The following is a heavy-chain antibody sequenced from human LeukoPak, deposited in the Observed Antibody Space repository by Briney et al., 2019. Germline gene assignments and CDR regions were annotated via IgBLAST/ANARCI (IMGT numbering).Heavy chain of an antibody. V-gene: IGHV1-46*01. D-gene: IGHD3-22*01. J-gene: IGHJ5*02. CDR1: GYTFTSYY. Sequence: GASVKVSCKASGYTFTSYYMHWVRQAPGQGLEWVGIINPSGGSTSYAQKFQGRVTMTRDTSTSTVYMELSSLRSEDTAVYYCARDNGEDSSGYYPPSGNWFDPWGQGTLVTVSS. CDR2: INPSGGST. CDR3: ARDNGEDSSGYYPPSGNWFDP.